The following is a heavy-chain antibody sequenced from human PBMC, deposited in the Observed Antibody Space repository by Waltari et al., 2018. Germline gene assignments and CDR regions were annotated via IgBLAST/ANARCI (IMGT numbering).Heavy chain of an antibody. D-gene: IGHD6-13*01. J-gene: IGHJ4*02. Sequence: QVQLQESGPGLVKPSATLSLTSAFSGYSISPGYCWAWIRQPPGKGLEWIGGIHRSGSTYYNPSLKSRVTISVDTSKNEFTLKLSSVTAADTAVYYCARLGSSSWYVRVYFDYWGQGTLVTVSS. CDR3: ARLGSSSWYVRVYFDY. CDR1: GYSISPGYC. CDR2: IHRSGST. V-gene: IGHV4-38-2*01.